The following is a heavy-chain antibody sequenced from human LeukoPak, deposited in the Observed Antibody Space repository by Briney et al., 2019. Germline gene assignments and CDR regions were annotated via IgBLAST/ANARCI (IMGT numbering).Heavy chain of an antibody. CDR3: ATVGGRYCSGGSCSNWFDP. D-gene: IGHD2-15*01. V-gene: IGHV1-24*01. J-gene: IGHJ5*02. CDR1: GYTLTELS. Sequence: ASVTVSCKVSGYTLTELSMHWVRQAPGKGLEWMGGFDPEDGETIYAQKFQGRVTMTEDTSTDTAYMELSSLRSEDTAVYYCATVGGRYCSGGSCSNWFDPWGQGTLVTVSP. CDR2: FDPEDGET.